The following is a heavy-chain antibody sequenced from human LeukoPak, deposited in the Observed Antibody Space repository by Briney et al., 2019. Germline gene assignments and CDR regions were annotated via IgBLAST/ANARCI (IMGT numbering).Heavy chain of an antibody. V-gene: IGHV3-48*03. CDR2: ISSSGSTI. CDR1: GFTFSSYE. Sequence: PAGSLRLSCAASGFTFSSYEMNWVRQAPGKGLEWVSYISSSGSTIYYADSVKGRFTISRDNAKNSLYLQMNSLRAEDTAVYYCAKMGDLNYFDYWGQGTLVTVSS. CDR3: AKMGDLNYFDY. J-gene: IGHJ4*02. D-gene: IGHD3-16*01.